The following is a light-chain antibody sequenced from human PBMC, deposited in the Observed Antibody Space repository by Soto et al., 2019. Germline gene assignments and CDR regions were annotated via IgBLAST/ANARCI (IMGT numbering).Light chain of an antibody. CDR3: QQYADSPLT. CDR1: QSISNN. J-gene: IGKJ4*01. CDR2: GAS. V-gene: IGKV3D-15*01. Sequence: ETVMTQSPATLSVSPGERATLSCRAGQSISNNLAWYQQNPGQAPRLLIYGASSRATGIPDRFTGSGSGTDFTLTISRLEPEDFALYYCQQYADSPLTFGGGAKVEIK.